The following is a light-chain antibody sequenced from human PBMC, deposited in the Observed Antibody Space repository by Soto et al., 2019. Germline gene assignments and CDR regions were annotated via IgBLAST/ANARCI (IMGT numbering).Light chain of an antibody. J-gene: IGLJ1*01. V-gene: IGLV2-14*01. CDR2: DVS. Sequence: QSVLTQPPSASGSPGQSVTISCTGTSSDVGGYNYVSWYQQYPGRAPKLMIYDVSNRPSGVSNRFSGSKSGNTASLTISGLQAEDEADYYCSSYTSSSTLFYVFGTGTKVTVL. CDR1: SSDVGGYNY. CDR3: SSYTSSSTLFYV.